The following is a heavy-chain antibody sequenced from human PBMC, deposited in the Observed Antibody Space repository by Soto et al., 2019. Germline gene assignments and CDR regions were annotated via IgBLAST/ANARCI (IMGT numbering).Heavy chain of an antibody. Sequence: QVQLVQSGAEVKKPGSSVRVSCKASGDTFNKFGISWVRQAPGQGLEWMGGIIPMYGAANSAQKFRDRVSITADESTSTVYMYLSSLISEDTAVYFCARCRRALRTDDVFDIWGTGTVVTVSS. J-gene: IGHJ3*02. CDR2: IIPMYGAA. CDR3: ARCRRALRTDDVFDI. CDR1: GDTFNKFG. V-gene: IGHV1-69*01.